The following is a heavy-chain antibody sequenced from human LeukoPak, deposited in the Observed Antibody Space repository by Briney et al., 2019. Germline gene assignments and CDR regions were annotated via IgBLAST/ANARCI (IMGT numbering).Heavy chain of an antibody. CDR2: IYYSGST. CDR3: ARRFNYDSTENWFDP. V-gene: IGHV4-31*03. J-gene: IGHJ5*02. CDR1: GGSISCSSYY. Sequence: SETLSLTCTVSGGSISCSSYYWGWIRQHPGKGLEWIGYIYYSGSTYYNPSLKSRVTISVDTSKNQFSLKLSSVTAADTAVYYCARRFNYDSTENWFDPWGQGTLVTVSS. D-gene: IGHD3-22*01.